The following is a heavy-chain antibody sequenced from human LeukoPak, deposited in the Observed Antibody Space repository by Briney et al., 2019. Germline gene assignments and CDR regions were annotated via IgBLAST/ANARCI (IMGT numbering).Heavy chain of an antibody. J-gene: IGHJ5*02. D-gene: IGHD2-15*01. CDR1: GASISNSNFY. Sequence: PSETLSLTCTVSGASISNSNFYWGWIRQPPGKGLEWIGTLYYGGSPLYNASLTSRVRMSVETSKNQFSLRLSSVTAADRAVYYCARVNDCSGSSCFSRWFDHWGQGTLITVSS. CDR3: ARVNDCSGSSCFSRWFDH. CDR2: LYYGGSP. V-gene: IGHV4-39*07.